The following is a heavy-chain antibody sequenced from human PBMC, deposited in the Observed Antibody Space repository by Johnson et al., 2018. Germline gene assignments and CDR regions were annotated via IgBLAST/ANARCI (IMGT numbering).Heavy chain of an antibody. CDR3: ARVGWVLPAAPTAFDYYYMDV. CDR1: GASISSTSYS. D-gene: IGHD2-2*01. J-gene: IGHJ6*03. CDR2: VYHSGTS. V-gene: IGHV4-39*07. Sequence: QVQLQESGPGLVKPSETXSLTCSVAGASISSTSYSWGWLRQPPGKGLEWIGHVYHSGTSYYHPSLKSRVTLSVDMSKNQFSLKLSSVTAPDTAVYYCARVGWVLPAAPTAFDYYYMDVWGKGTTVTVSS.